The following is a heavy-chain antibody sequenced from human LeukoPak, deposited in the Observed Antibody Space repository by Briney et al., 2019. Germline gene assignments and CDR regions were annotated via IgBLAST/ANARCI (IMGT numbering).Heavy chain of an antibody. CDR2: ISYDGSNK. D-gene: IGHD2-2*01. V-gene: IGHV3-30-3*01. J-gene: IGHJ4*02. CDR3: ARSSAA. Sequence: GGSLRLSCAASGFTFSSYAMSWVRQAPGKGLEWVAVISYDGSNKYYADSVKGRFTISRDNSKNTLYLQMNSLRAEDTAVYYCARSSAAWGQGTLVTVSS. CDR1: GFTFSSYA.